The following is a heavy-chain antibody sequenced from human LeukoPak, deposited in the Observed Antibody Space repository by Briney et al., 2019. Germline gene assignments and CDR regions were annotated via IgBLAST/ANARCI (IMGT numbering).Heavy chain of an antibody. J-gene: IGHJ5*02. CDR3: ARVHPRSFDYDILTGPSRVEFDP. V-gene: IGHV4-31*02. D-gene: IGHD3-9*01. CDR2: IYYSGST. Sequence: SETLSLTWTVSGGSISSGGYYWSWIRQHPGKGLEWIGYIYYSGSTYYNPSLKSRVTISVDTSKNQFSLKLSSATAADTAVYYCARVHPRSFDYDILTGPSRVEFDPWGQGTLVTVSS. CDR1: GGSISSGGYY.